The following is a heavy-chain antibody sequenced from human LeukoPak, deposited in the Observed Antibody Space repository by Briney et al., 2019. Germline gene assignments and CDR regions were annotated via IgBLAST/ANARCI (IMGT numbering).Heavy chain of an antibody. CDR3: ARGRNAYTFDN. D-gene: IGHD5-24*01. J-gene: IGHJ4*02. CDR2: ISSGGNYR. V-gene: IGHV3-48*03. CDR1: GFTFSGYE. Sequence: PGGSLRLYCAASGFTFSGYEINWVRQAPGKGLEWVSYISSGGNYRYYADSVKGRFTISRDNARNSLYLQMNSLRAEDTAVYYCARGRNAYTFDNWGQGTLVTVSS.